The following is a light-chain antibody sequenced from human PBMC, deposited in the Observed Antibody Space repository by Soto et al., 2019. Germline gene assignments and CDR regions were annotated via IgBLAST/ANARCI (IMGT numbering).Light chain of an antibody. V-gene: IGKV3-20*01. CDR2: VAS. Sequence: ETVLTQSPGTLSLSPGERATLSCRASQSVYKNYLAWYQQKPGQAPRLLIYVASTRATGIPDRFSGFGSGTDFTLTISRLEPEDFAVYYCQQYGSSPPITFGQGTRLEIK. CDR1: QSVYKNY. CDR3: QQYGSSPPIT. J-gene: IGKJ5*01.